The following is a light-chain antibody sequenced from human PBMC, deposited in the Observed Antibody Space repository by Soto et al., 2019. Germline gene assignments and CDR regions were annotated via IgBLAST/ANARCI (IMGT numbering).Light chain of an antibody. CDR3: QQYGSSPLT. V-gene: IGKV3-20*01. Sequence: EIGLTQSPGTLSLSPGERATLSCRASQSVSSSYLAWYQQKPGQAPRLLIYGASSRATGIPDRFSGSGSGTDFTLNISRLEPEDFAVYHRQQYGSSPLTFGGGTEVGIE. CDR1: QSVSSSY. CDR2: GAS. J-gene: IGKJ4*01.